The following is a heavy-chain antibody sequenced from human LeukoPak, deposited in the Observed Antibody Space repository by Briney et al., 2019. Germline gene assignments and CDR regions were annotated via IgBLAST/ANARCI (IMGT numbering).Heavy chain of an antibody. CDR2: ISHTGHT. V-gene: IGHV4-30-2*01. Sequence: SETLSLTCAVSGGSISSGDYPWSWIRQPPGKGLEWIGYISHTGHTSYNPSLKSQVTISVYMSKNQLSLKLSSVTAADTAVYYCARGFYGSGSQFDYWGQGTLVTVSS. CDR1: GGSISSGDYP. CDR3: ARGFYGSGSQFDY. J-gene: IGHJ4*02. D-gene: IGHD3-10*01.